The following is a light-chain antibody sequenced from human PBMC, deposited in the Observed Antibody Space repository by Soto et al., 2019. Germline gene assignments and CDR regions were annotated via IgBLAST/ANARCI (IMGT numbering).Light chain of an antibody. CDR2: RNN. Sequence: QSVLTQPPSVSGAPGQRVTISCTGSSSNIGAGYDVHWYQQLPGTAPKLLIFRNNNRPSGVPDRFSGSKSGTSASLAITGLQAEDEADYYCQSYDSSMSAYVFATGTKVIV. CDR3: QSYDSSMSAYV. CDR1: SSNIGAGYD. J-gene: IGLJ1*01. V-gene: IGLV1-40*01.